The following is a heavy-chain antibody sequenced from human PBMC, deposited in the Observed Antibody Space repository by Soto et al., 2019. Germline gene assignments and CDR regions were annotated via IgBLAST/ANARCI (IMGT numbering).Heavy chain of an antibody. CDR3: ARVEDSDFWSGSSPVDV. D-gene: IGHD3-3*01. CDR2: INPNFGTA. CDR1: GYTFTSYV. Sequence: SAKVSCKASGYTFTSYVINWVRQAPGQGLEWMGGINPNFGTANYAQKFQGRVTITADESTSTAYMELSSLRSEDTAVYYCARVEDSDFWSGSSPVDVWGQGTTVTVSS. J-gene: IGHJ6*02. V-gene: IGHV1-69*01.